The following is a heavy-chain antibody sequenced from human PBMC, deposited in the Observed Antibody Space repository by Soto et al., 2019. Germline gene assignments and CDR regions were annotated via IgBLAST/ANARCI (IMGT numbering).Heavy chain of an antibody. J-gene: IGHJ6*03. D-gene: IGHD2-2*01. V-gene: IGHV3-23*01. Sequence: PGGSLRLSCSASGFTFNSYTMAWVRQAPGKGLEWVLSISGSGGSPSYADSVQGRFTISRDNAKNSLYLQMDSLRAEDTAVYYATRSAYMDVWGTGTTVTVSS. CDR1: GFTFNSYT. CDR3: TRSAYMDV. CDR2: ISGSGGSP.